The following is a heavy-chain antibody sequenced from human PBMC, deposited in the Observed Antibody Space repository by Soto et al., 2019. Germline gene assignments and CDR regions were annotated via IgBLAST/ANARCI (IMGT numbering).Heavy chain of an antibody. V-gene: IGHV3-15*01. J-gene: IGHJ4*02. CDR1: GFTFPNAW. D-gene: IGHD1-7*01. CDR3: TSAPGRELIF. Sequence: EVRLAESGGGLVRPGGSLRLSCATSGFTFPNAWMSWVRQAPGKGLEWVGRIKSEADGGTTDFAAPVQGRFNISRDDLRETLYLEMNSKKLEATAVYYCTSAPGRELIFWGQGALVTVSS. CDR2: IKSEADGGTT.